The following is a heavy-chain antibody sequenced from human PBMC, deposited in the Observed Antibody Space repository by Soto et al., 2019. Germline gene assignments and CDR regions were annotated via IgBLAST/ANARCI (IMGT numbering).Heavy chain of an antibody. D-gene: IGHD3-22*01. Sequence: SETLSLTCAVSGGSISSSNWWSWVRQPPGKGLEWIGEIYHSGSTNYNPSLKSRVTISVDKSKNQFSLKLSSVTAADTAVYYCARAQYYDSSGYYYYYYYGMDVWGQGTTVTVSS. CDR3: ARAQYYDSSGYYYYYYYGMDV. V-gene: IGHV4-4*02. CDR2: IYHSGST. CDR1: GGSISSSNW. J-gene: IGHJ6*02.